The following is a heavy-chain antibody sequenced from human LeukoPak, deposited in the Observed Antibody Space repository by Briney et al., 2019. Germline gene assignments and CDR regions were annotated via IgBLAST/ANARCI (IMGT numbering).Heavy chain of an antibody. V-gene: IGHV1-24*01. D-gene: IGHD2-2*02. CDR3: AREREYCSSTSCYKVGGDY. CDR2: FDPEDGET. J-gene: IGHJ4*02. CDR1: GYTLTELS. Sequence: ASVKVSCKVSGYTLTELSMHWVRQAPGKGLEWMGGFDPEDGETIYAQKFQGRVTMTGDTSTDTAYMELSSLRSEDTAVYYCAREREYCSSTSCYKVGGDYWGQGTLVTVSS.